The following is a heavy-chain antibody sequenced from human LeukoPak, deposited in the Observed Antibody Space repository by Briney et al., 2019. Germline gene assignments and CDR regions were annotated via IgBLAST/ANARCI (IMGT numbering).Heavy chain of an antibody. J-gene: IGHJ6*03. Sequence: GGSPRLSCAASGFTVSGYWMSWVRQAPGKGLEWVANIKQDGSEKYYVDSVRGRFTISRDNAKNSLSLQMNSLRAEDTAVYYWARDSNLYYYYMDGWGKGTTVTISS. D-gene: IGHD1-14*01. V-gene: IGHV3-7*01. CDR3: ARDSNLYYYYMDG. CDR1: GFTVSGYW. CDR2: IKQDGSEK.